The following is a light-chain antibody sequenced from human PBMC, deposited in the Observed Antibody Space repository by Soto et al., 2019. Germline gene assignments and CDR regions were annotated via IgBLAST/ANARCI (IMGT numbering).Light chain of an antibody. Sequence: DIQMTQSPSTLSASVGDRVTITCRASQSISSWLAWYQQKPGKAPKLLIYDASTLESGVPSSFSGSGSGTEFTLTITSLQPADFATYYSQQYRTYPYTFGQGTRLEI. J-gene: IGKJ2*01. CDR1: QSISSW. CDR2: DAS. CDR3: QQYRTYPYT. V-gene: IGKV1-5*01.